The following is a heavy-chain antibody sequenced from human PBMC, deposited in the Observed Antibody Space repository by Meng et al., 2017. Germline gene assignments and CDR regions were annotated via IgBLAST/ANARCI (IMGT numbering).Heavy chain of an antibody. J-gene: IGHJ4*02. CDR3: ARRGIAARPFYY. V-gene: IGHV4-34*01. CDR1: GGSFSGYY. Sequence: VRLQEWVAGRCMASETLALTCAVYGGSFSGYYWSWIRQPQGKGLEWIGEINHSGSTNYNPSLKSRVTISVDTSKNQFSLKLSSVTAADTAVYYCARRGIAARPFYYWGQGTLVTVSS. CDR2: INHSGST. D-gene: IGHD6-6*01.